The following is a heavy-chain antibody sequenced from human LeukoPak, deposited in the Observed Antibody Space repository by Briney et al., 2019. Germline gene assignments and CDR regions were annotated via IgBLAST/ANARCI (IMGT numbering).Heavy chain of an antibody. D-gene: IGHD3-10*01. CDR2: ISSSGSTI. CDR1: GFTVSSYE. V-gene: IGHV3-48*03. Sequence: GGSLRLSCAASGFTVSSYEINWVRQAPGKGRGWVSYISSSGSTIYYADSVKGRFTISRDNAKNSLYLQMNSLRAEDTAVYYGARDGSGISSYGMDVWGQGTTVTVSS. J-gene: IGHJ6*02. CDR3: ARDGSGISSYGMDV.